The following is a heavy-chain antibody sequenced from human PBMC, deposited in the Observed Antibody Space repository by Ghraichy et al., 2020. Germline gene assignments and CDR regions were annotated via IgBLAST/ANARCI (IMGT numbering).Heavy chain of an antibody. CDR2: INDSGDST. CDR3: AKGRSSGYDY. CDR1: GFTFSSYA. V-gene: IGHV3-23*01. J-gene: IGHJ4*02. D-gene: IGHD3-22*01. Sequence: LSLTCASSGFTFSSYAMRWVRQAPGTGLEWVSAINDSGDSTYYADSVKGRFTISRDNSMDTLYLQMNSLRAEDTAVYYCAKGRSSGYDYWGQGTLVTVSS.